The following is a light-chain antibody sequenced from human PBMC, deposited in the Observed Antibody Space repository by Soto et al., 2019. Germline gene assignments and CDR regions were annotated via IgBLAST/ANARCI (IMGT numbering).Light chain of an antibody. CDR1: QGIRND. CDR3: QQYYSYPQA. J-gene: IGKJ1*01. CDR2: AAS. V-gene: IGKV1-17*01. Sequence: DIQMTQSPSSRSASVGDIVTITCRASQGIRNDLGWYQQKPGKAPKRLIYAASSLQSGVPARFSGSGSGTDFTLTISCLQSEDFATYYCQQYYSYPQAFGQGTKGDIK.